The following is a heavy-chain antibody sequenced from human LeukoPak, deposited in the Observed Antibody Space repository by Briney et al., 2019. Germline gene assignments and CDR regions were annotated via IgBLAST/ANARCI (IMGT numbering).Heavy chain of an antibody. CDR1: GFTFSVFA. CDR2: ILYGDNT. D-gene: IGHD3-22*01. CDR3: ARVGPYDSLDY. Sequence: GGSLRLSCVASGFTFSVFAMSWVRQAPGKGLEWASVILYGDNTYYADFVKGRFTISRDSSNNTLYLQMHSLRAEDTAVYYCARVGPYDSLDYWGQGTLVAVSS. V-gene: IGHV3-23*01. J-gene: IGHJ4*02.